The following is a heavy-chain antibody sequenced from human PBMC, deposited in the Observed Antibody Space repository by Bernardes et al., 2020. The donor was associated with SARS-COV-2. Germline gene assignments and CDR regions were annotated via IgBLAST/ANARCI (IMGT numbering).Heavy chain of an antibody. V-gene: IGHV3-23*01. D-gene: IGHD3-10*01. CDR3: ARGEGFGSATYYRHFDY. Sequence: GALRLSCAASGFTFSTFTMTWVRQAPGKGLEWVSAISGSGGTTYYADSVKGRFTISRDNSKNTLFVQMNSLGAEDTAVYYCARGEGFGSATYYRHFDYWGQGTLVTVSS. CDR1: GFTFSTFT. J-gene: IGHJ4*02. CDR2: ISGSGGTT.